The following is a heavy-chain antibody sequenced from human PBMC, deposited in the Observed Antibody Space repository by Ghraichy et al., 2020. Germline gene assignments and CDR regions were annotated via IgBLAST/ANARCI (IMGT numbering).Heavy chain of an antibody. Sequence: GGSLRLSCAASGFTFSSYSMNWVRQAPGKGLEWVSSISSSSSYIYYADSVKGRFTISRDNAKNSLYLQMNSLRAEDTAVYYCARGTLWFGELLGETDRKNYYYYYMDVWGKGTTVTVSS. J-gene: IGHJ6*03. CDR2: ISSSSSYI. D-gene: IGHD3-10*01. CDR3: ARGTLWFGELLGETDRKNYYYYYMDV. CDR1: GFTFSSYS. V-gene: IGHV3-21*01.